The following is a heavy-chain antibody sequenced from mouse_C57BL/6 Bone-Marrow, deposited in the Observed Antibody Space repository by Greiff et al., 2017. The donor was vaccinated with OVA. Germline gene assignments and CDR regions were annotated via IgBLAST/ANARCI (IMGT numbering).Heavy chain of an antibody. CDR1: GFTFSDYY. Sequence: EVQLVESGGGLVQPGGSLKLSCAASGFTFSDYYMYWVRQTPEKRLEWVAYISNGGGSTYYPDTVKGRFTISRDNAKNTLYLQMSRLKSEDTAMYYCARQTGTWFAYWGQGTLVTVSA. V-gene: IGHV5-12*01. J-gene: IGHJ3*01. CDR2: ISNGGGST. D-gene: IGHD4-1*01. CDR3: ARQTGTWFAY.